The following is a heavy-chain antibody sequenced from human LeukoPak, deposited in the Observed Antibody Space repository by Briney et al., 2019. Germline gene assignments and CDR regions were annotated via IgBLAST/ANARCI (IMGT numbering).Heavy chain of an antibody. CDR2: MNPNSGNT. CDR1: GYTFPSYD. Sequence: ASVKVSRKASGYTFPSYDINWVRQATGQGLEWMGWMNPNSGNTGYAQKFQGRVTMTRNTSISTAYMELSSLRSEDTAVYYCARGVIGWTGTSWDWGQGTLVTVSS. CDR3: ARGVIGWTGTSWD. V-gene: IGHV1-8*01. D-gene: IGHD2-2*01. J-gene: IGHJ4*02.